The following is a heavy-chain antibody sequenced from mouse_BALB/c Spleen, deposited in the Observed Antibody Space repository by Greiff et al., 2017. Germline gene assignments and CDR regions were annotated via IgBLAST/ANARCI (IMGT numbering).Heavy chain of an antibody. D-gene: IGHD2-2*01. CDR1: GFTFSSFG. J-gene: IGHJ4*01. Sequence: EVQLLESGGGLVQPGGSRKLSCAASGFTFSSFGMHWVRQAPEKGLEWVAYISSGSSTIYYADTVKGRFTISRDNPKNTLFLQMTRLRSEDTAMYCCVRSRGFYYGYDGYDDMDYWGQGTSVTVSS. V-gene: IGHV5-17*02. CDR3: VRSRGFYYGYDGYDDMDY. CDR2: ISSGSSTI.